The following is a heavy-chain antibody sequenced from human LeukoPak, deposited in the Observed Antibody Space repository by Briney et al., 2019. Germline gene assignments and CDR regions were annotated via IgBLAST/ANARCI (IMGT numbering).Heavy chain of an antibody. D-gene: IGHD1-26*01. CDR2: MNPNSGNT. CDR3: ARGNSGGEWEEHAFDI. J-gene: IGHJ3*02. Sequence: ASVKVSCKASGYTFTSYDINWVRQATGQGLEWMGWMNPNSGNTGYAQKFQGRVTMTRNTSISTAYMELSSLRSEDTAVYYCARGNSGGEWEEHAFDIWGQGTMVTVSS. CDR1: GYTFTSYD. V-gene: IGHV1-8*01.